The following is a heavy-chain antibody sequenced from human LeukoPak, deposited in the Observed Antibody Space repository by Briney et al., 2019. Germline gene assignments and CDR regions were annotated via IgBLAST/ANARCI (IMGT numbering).Heavy chain of an antibody. D-gene: IGHD2-21*01. CDR3: ARYCGGDCYGVDV. V-gene: IGHV3-7*01. Sequence: GGSLRLSCTASEFTFSSYWMSWVRQAPGKGLEWVANIKQDGSEKDYVDSVKGRFTISRDNAKNSLYLQMNNLRAEDTAVYYCARYCGGDCYGVDVWGQGTTVTVSS. CDR1: EFTFSSYW. J-gene: IGHJ6*02. CDR2: IKQDGSEK.